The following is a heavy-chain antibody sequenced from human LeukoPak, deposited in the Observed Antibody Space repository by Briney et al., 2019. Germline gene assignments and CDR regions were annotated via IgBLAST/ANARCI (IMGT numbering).Heavy chain of an antibody. CDR1: GGSISSSSYY. CDR2: IYYSGST. D-gene: IGHD3-10*01. Sequence: SETLSLTCTVSGGSISSSSYYWGWIRQPPGKGLEWIGSIYYSGSTYYNPSLKSRVTISVDTSKNQFSLKLSSVTAADTAVYYCARLDYYGSGSYVRFDYWGQGTLVTVSS. J-gene: IGHJ4*02. CDR3: ARLDYYGSGSYVRFDY. V-gene: IGHV4-39*01.